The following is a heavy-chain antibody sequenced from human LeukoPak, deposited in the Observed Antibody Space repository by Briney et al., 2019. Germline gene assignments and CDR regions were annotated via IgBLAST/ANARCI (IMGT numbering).Heavy chain of an antibody. V-gene: IGHV3-23*01. D-gene: IGHD3-22*01. Sequence: GGSLRLSCAASGFTFSSYAMSWVRQAPGKGLEWVSAISGSGGSTYYADSVKGRFTISRDNSKNTLYLQTNSLRAEDTAVYYCAKWYNYDSSGYYGGRRDVILDAFDIWGQGTMVTVSS. CDR3: AKWYNYDSSGYYGGRRDVILDAFDI. J-gene: IGHJ3*02. CDR1: GFTFSSYA. CDR2: ISGSGGST.